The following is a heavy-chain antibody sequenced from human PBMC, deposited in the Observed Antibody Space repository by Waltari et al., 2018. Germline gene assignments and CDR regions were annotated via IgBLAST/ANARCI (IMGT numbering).Heavy chain of an antibody. J-gene: IGHJ4*02. V-gene: IGHV3-48*01. D-gene: IGHD5-18*01. CDR2: ISSSSSTI. CDR3: ARDDPSGYSYGGYYFDY. CDR1: GFTFSSYS. Sequence: EVQLVESGGGLVQPGGSLRLSCAASGFTFSSYSMNWVRQAPGKGLEWVSYISSSSSTIYYADSVKGRFTISRDNAKNSLYLQMNSLRAEDTAVYYCARDDPSGYSYGGYYFDYWGQGTLVTVSS.